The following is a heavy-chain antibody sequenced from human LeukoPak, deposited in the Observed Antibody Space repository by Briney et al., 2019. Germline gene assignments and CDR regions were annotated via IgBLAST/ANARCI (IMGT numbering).Heavy chain of an antibody. V-gene: IGHV5-51*01. CDR2: IYPGDSDT. CDR3: ARPSFAGYCGSTCSVGDAFDI. Sequence: GESLKISCKGSGYSFTSYWIGWVRQMPGKGLEWMGIIYPGDSDTRYSPSFQGQVTISADKSISTAYLQWSSLKASDTAMYYCARPSFAGYCGSTCSVGDAFDIWGQGTMVTVSS. CDR1: GYSFTSYW. D-gene: IGHD2-2*01. J-gene: IGHJ3*02.